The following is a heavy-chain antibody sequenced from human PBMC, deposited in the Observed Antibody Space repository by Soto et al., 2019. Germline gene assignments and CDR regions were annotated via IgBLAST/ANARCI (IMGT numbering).Heavy chain of an antibody. CDR1: GGSISSSSYY. Sequence: KTSETLSLTCTVSGGSISSSSYYWGWIRQPPGKGLEWIGSIYYSGSTYYNPSLKSRVTISVDTSKNQFSLKLSSVTAADTAVYYCARLGSLEGRWFDPWGQGTLVTVSS. D-gene: IGHD3-3*01. CDR3: ARLGSLEGRWFDP. J-gene: IGHJ5*02. CDR2: IYYSGST. V-gene: IGHV4-39*01.